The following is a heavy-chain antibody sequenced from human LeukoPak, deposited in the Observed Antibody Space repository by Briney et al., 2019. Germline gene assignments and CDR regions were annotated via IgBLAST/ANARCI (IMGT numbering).Heavy chain of an antibody. V-gene: IGHV3-30*18. CDR2: ISYDGSNK. D-gene: IGHD6-13*01. Sequence: GGSLRLSCAASGFTFSSYGMHWVRQAPGKGLEWVAVISYDGSNKYYADSVKGRFTISRDNSKNTLYLQMNSLRAEDTAVYYCAKESKSSNSRPGYYFDYWGQGTLVTVSS. CDR1: GFTFSSYG. CDR3: AKESKSSNSRPGYYFDY. J-gene: IGHJ4*02.